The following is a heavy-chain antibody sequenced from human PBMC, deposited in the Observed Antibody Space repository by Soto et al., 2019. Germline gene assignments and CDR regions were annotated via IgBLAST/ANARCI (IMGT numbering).Heavy chain of an antibody. Sequence: QVQLMQSGATQEKPGASVKVSCEAFGYSFDSYAYSWVRQAPGQGLEWMGRIGSGDTKYAQKLQGRVTMTTDTSTNTAYMELRSLRSDDTALYYCARENVPYGFDLWGQGTMVTVSS. V-gene: IGHV1-18*01. CDR3: ARENVPYGFDL. CDR1: GYSFDSYA. J-gene: IGHJ3*01. CDR2: IGSGDT.